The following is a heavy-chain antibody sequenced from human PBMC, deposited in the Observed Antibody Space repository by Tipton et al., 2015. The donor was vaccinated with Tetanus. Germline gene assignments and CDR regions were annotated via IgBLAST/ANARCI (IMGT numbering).Heavy chain of an antibody. D-gene: IGHD3-22*01. Sequence: QSGPEVKRPGSSVKVSCKTSGGSFSTYITSWVRQAPGQGLEWMGGIIPIFGTITYAQKFKGRVTITADKSTNTAYMELSSLTSEDTAVYYCARSRGGTRVYYAIAFWGQGTLFTVSS. CDR1: GGSFSTYI. CDR2: IIPIFGTI. J-gene: IGHJ4*02. CDR3: ARSRGGTRVYYAIAF. V-gene: IGHV1-69*06.